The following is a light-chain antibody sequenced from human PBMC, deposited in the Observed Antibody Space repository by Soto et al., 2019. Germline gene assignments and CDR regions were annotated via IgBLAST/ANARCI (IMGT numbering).Light chain of an antibody. J-gene: IGKJ3*01. Sequence: DIQMTQSPSSLSASVGARVSVTFGSSQSINRYIHWYQQKPGKAPNLLINAASGLQSGVPSRFSGGGSGTDFTLTITNLQPEDFATYYCQQTYSTPFTFGPGTKVDIK. CDR1: QSINRY. V-gene: IGKV1-39*01. CDR2: AAS. CDR3: QQTYSTPFT.